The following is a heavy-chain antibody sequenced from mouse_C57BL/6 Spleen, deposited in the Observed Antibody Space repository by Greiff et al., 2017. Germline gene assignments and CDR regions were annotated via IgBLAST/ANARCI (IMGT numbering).Heavy chain of an antibody. V-gene: IGHV1-81*01. J-gene: IGHJ3*01. D-gene: IGHD1-1*01. CDR3: AIYYGSAWFAY. Sequence: VQLQESGAELARPGASVKLSCKASGYTFTSYGISWVKQRTGQGLEWIGEIYPRSGNTYSNEKFKGKATLTADKSSSTAYMELRSLTSEDSAVYFCAIYYGSAWFAYWGQGTLVTVSA. CDR1: GYTFTSYG. CDR2: IYPRSGNT.